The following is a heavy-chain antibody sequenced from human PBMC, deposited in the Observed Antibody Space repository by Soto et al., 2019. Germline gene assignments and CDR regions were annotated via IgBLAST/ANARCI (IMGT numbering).Heavy chain of an antibody. Sequence: PSETLSLTCTVSGGSIISSSYYYFCIRQPPGKGLELIGSIYYSGSTYYNPSLKSRVTISVDTSKNQFSLKLSSVTAADTAVYYCAANYAYYYYYGMDVWGQGTTVTVAS. CDR2: IYYSGST. CDR3: AANYAYYYYYGMDV. CDR1: GGSIISSSYY. J-gene: IGHJ6*02. D-gene: IGHD4-4*01. V-gene: IGHV4-39*01.